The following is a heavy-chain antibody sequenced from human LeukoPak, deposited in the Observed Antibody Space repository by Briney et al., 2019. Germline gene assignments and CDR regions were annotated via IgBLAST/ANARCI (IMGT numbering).Heavy chain of an antibody. J-gene: IGHJ3*02. CDR1: GFTFSSYA. CDR3: GRHAYGDSSAAFDI. Sequence: GALRLSCAASGFTFSSYAMSWVRQAPGKGLEWVSAIRDSGSSTHYADSVKGRFTTSRDNSKNTLFLQMNSLRAEDTAIYYCGRHAYGDSSAAFDIWGQGTMVIVSS. CDR2: IRDSGSST. V-gene: IGHV3-23*01. D-gene: IGHD4-17*01.